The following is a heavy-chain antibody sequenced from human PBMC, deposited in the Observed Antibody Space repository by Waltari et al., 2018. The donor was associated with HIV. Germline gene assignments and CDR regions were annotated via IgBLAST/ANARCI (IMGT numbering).Heavy chain of an antibody. V-gene: IGHV3-30*01. Sequence: QVQLVESGGGVVQPGRSLRLSCAASGLTFSRYAMPWVRKPPGKGLEWVTVISYDGGSKYYADSVKGRFTISRDNSKNTLYLQMNSLRAEDTAVYYCARDIVSSHAYWGQGALVTVSS. J-gene: IGHJ4*02. CDR1: GLTFSRYA. CDR3: ARDIVSSHAY. D-gene: IGHD3-16*02. CDR2: ISYDGGSK.